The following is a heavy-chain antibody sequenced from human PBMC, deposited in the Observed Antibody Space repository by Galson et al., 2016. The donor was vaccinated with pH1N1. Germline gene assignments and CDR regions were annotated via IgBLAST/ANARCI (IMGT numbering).Heavy chain of an antibody. D-gene: IGHD2-2*01. CDR3: ARQYCSSTNCYVLILDY. J-gene: IGHJ4*02. Sequence: SVKVSCKASAGTFNNYAINWVRQAPGQGLEWMGRIIPLFGTANYAQNFQGRVRITADESTSTAYMELSSLRSEDTAIYYCARQYCSSTNCYVLILDYWGQGTLVTVSS. V-gene: IGHV1-69*13. CDR1: AGTFNNYA. CDR2: IIPLFGTA.